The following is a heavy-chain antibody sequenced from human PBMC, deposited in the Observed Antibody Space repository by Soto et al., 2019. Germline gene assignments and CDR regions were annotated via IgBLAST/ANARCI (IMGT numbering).Heavy chain of an antibody. Sequence: GSLRLSCAASGFTFSISAMSWVRQAPGKGLEWVSATTASGYTADYADSVKGRFTISRDNSKNTLYLQMNSLRAEDTAVYYCAKDLTFGGVIVYWGQGTLVTVSS. V-gene: IGHV3-23*01. J-gene: IGHJ4*02. CDR2: TTASGYTA. CDR1: GFTFSISA. D-gene: IGHD3-16*02. CDR3: AKDLTFGGVIVY.